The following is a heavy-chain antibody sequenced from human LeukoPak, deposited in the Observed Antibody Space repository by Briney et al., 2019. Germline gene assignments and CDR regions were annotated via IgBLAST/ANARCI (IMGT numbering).Heavy chain of an antibody. CDR3: ARSCGGDCYSPYYYGMDV. D-gene: IGHD2-21*02. V-gene: IGHV3-33*01. J-gene: IGHJ6*02. Sequence: GGSLRLSCAASGFTFSSYGMHWVRQAPGKGLEWVAVILYDGSNKYYADSVKGRFTIARDNSKNTLYLQMNSLRAEDTAVYYCARSCGGDCYSPYYYGMDVWGQGTTGTVSS. CDR2: ILYDGSNK. CDR1: GFTFSSYG.